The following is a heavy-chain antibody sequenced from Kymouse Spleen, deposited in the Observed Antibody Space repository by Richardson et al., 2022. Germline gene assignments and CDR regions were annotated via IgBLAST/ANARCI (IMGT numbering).Heavy chain of an antibody. V-gene: IGHV4-61*01. D-gene: IGHD4-11,IGHD4-11*01. CDR3: ASVGLQYLDY. Sequence: QVQLQESGPGLVKPSETLSLTCTVSGGSVSSGSYYWSWIRQPPGKGLEWIGYIYYSGSTNYNPSLKSRVTISVDTSKNQFSLKLSSVTAADTAVYYCASVGLQYLDYWGQGTLVTVSS. CDR2: IYYSGST. J-gene: IGHJ4*02. CDR1: GGSVSSGSYY.